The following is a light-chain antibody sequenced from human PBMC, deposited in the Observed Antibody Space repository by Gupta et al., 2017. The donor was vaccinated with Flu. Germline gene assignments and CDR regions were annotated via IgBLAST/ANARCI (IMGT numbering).Light chain of an antibody. CDR3: SSFTSIHTWV. CDR2: EVT. CDR1: SSNVGGFNY. V-gene: IGLV2-14*01. J-gene: IGLJ3*02. Sequence: QSALTQPASVSVSPGQSISISCTGTSSNVGGFNYVSWYQQLPGEAPKLLIFEVTNRPSGVSDRFSGSKSGNTASLTISGLQAEDEADYYCSSFTSIHTWVFGGGTKLTVL.